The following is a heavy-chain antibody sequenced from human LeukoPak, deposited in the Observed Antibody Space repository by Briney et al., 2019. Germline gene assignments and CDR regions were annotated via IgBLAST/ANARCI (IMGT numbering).Heavy chain of an antibody. Sequence: SVKISCKASVGTFSSYAISWVRQAPGQGLEWMGGIIPIFGTANYAQKFQGRVTITADKSTSTAYMEMSRLRSEDTAVYYCARGDTAMDYFDYWSQGTLPTVSS. CDR1: VGTFSSYA. V-gene: IGHV1-69*06. D-gene: IGHD5-18*01. CDR3: ARGDTAMDYFDY. J-gene: IGHJ4*02. CDR2: IIPIFGTA.